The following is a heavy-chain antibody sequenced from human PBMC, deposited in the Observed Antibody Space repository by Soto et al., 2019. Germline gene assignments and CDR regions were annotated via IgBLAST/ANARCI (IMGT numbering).Heavy chain of an antibody. J-gene: IGHJ4*02. CDR1: GGSISSYY. CDR2: IYYSGST. CDR3: ARGGTPIDY. Sequence: SETLSLTCTVSGGSISSYYWSWIRQPPGKGLEWIGYIYYSGSTNYNPSLKSRVTISVDTSKNQFSLKLSSVTAADTAVYYCARGGTPIDYWGQGTLVTVSS. D-gene: IGHD3-16*01. V-gene: IGHV4-59*01.